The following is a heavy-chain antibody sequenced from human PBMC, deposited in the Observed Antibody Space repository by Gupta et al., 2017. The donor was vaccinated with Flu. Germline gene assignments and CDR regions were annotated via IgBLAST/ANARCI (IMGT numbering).Heavy chain of an antibody. J-gene: IGHJ6*02. CDR1: GFMFSSYG. CDR3: ARDRGMTMVRGPFYGLDV. Sequence: QVQLVASGGGVVQPGKSLRLSCAASGFMFSSYGMHWVRQAPGKGLEWVAVIWHDGTNMYHGESGKVRVTISRDNSKNTLYVQMNSLRGEEKDVYYCARDRGMTMVRGPFYGLDVWGQGTTVIVSS. CDR2: IWHDGTNM. D-gene: IGHD3-10*01. V-gene: IGHV3-33*01.